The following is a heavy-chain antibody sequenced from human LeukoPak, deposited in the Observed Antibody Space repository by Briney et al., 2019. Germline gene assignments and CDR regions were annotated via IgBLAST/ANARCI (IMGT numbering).Heavy chain of an antibody. CDR1: GYTFTISA. D-gene: IGHD3-22*01. V-gene: IGHV1-18*01. Sequence: ASVKVSCKASGYTFTISAISWVRQAPGQGLEWMGWITAYNGNTKYAQKFQDRVTMTTDTSTNSAYMELRSLRSDDAAVYYCAALRYFYDSSGYFPSEGFDIWGQGTMVTVSS. CDR3: AALRYFYDSSGYFPSEGFDI. CDR2: ITAYNGNT. J-gene: IGHJ3*02.